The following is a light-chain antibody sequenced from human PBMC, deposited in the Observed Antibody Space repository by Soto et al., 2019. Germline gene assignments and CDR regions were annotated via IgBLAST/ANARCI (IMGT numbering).Light chain of an antibody. CDR3: QQYYSTPPYT. CDR1: QSVLYSSNNKNY. V-gene: IGKV4-1*01. J-gene: IGKJ2*01. CDR2: WAS. Sequence: DIVMTQSPDSLAVSLGERATINCKSSQSVLYSSNNKNYLAWYQQKPGQPPKLLIYWASTRESGVPDRFSVSGSVTDFTLTISSLQAEDVAVYYCQQYYSTPPYTFGQGTKLEIK.